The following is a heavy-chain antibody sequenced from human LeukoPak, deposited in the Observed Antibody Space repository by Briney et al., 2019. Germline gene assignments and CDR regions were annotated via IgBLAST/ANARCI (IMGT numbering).Heavy chain of an antibody. CDR3: ARGIVATIIDY. Sequence: GGSLRLSCAASGFTCSSYAMSWVRQAPGKGLEWVSTISGSGGSTYYADSVKGRFTISRDNSKNTLYLQMNSLRAEDTAVYYCARGIVATIIDYWGQGTLVTVSS. CDR1: GFTCSSYA. D-gene: IGHD5-12*01. J-gene: IGHJ4*02. CDR2: ISGSGGST. V-gene: IGHV3-23*01.